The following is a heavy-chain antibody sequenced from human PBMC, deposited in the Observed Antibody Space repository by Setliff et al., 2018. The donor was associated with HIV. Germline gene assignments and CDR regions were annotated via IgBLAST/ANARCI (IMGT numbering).Heavy chain of an antibody. J-gene: IGHJ6*02. CDR1: GGSISSANYY. CDR2: IYHSGST. CDR3: ARGGPTVAFGLDV. Sequence: SETLSLTCTVSGGSISSANYYWSWIRQPPGKGLEWIGNIYHSGSTYYNPSLKSRVTISVDTSKNQFSLKLSSVTAADTAVYYCARGGPTVAFGLDVWGQGTTVTVSS. V-gene: IGHV4-39*07. D-gene: IGHD4-17*01.